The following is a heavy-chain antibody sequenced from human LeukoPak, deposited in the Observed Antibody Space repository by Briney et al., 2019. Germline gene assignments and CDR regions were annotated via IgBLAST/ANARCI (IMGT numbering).Heavy chain of an antibody. CDR2: INHSGST. CDR1: GGSFSGYY. CDR3: ARDDGSSWYAGSSSYSWFDP. J-gene: IGHJ5*02. D-gene: IGHD6-13*01. V-gene: IGHV4-34*01. Sequence: PSETLSLTCAVYGGSFSGYYWSWIRQPPGKGLEWIGEINHSGSTNYNPSLKSRVTISVDTSKNQFSLKVNSVTAADTAVYYCARDDGSSWYAGSSSYSWFDPWGQGTLVTVSS.